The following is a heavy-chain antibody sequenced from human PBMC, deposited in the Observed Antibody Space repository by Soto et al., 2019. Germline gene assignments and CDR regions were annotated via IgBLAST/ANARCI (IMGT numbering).Heavy chain of an antibody. CDR3: ARETRYSSSWSHYYYYGMDV. CDR1: GGSVSSGSYY. J-gene: IGHJ6*02. V-gene: IGHV4-61*01. Sequence: QVQLQESGPGLVKPSETLSLTCTVSGGSVSSGSYYWSWIRQPPGKGLEWIGYIYYSGSTNYNPSPKSRVTISVDTSKNQFSLKLSSVTAADTAVYYCARETRYSSSWSHYYYYGMDVWGQGTTVTVSS. D-gene: IGHD6-13*01. CDR2: IYYSGST.